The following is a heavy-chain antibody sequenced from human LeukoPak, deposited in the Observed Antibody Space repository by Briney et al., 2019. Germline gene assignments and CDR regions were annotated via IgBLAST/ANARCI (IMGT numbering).Heavy chain of an antibody. CDR2: FDPEDGET. D-gene: IGHD3-10*01. Sequence: ASVKVSCKVSGHTLTELSMHWVRQVPGKGLEWMGGFDPEDGETIYAQRFQGRVTMTEDTSTDTAYMELSSLRSDDTAVYYCATLQQLWFGDLYRGGAFDIWGQGTLVTVSS. J-gene: IGHJ3*02. V-gene: IGHV1-24*01. CDR1: GHTLTELS. CDR3: ATLQQLWFGDLYRGGAFDI.